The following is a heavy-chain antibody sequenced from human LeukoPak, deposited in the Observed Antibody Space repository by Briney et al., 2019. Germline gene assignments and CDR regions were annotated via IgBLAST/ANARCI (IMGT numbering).Heavy chain of an antibody. J-gene: IGHJ4*02. CDR2: IYYSGST. Sequence: SETLSLTCTVSGGSISSYYWSWIRQPPGKGLEWIGYIYYSGSTNYNPSLTSRVTISVDTSKNQFSLKLSSVTAADTAVYYCARRMAGNFDYWGQGTLVTVSS. CDR3: ARRMAGNFDY. V-gene: IGHV4-59*01. CDR1: GGSISSYY. D-gene: IGHD6-19*01.